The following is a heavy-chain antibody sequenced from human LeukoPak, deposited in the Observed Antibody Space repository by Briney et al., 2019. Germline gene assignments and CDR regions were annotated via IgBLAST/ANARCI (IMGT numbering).Heavy chain of an antibody. Sequence: PGGSLRLSCAGSGFTFSDYYISWIRQAPGKGLEWVSYISSSGSTIYYADSVKGRFTISRDNAKNSLYLKMNRLSAERPAVYYIARDFVGSSYYYYYGMDVWGQGTTVTVSS. J-gene: IGHJ6*02. CDR2: ISSSGSTI. CDR3: ARDFVGSSYYYYYGMDV. V-gene: IGHV3-11*01. D-gene: IGHD1-26*01. CDR1: GFTFSDYY.